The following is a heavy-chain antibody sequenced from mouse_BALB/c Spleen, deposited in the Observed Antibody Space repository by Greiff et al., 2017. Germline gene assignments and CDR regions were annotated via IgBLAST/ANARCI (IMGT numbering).Heavy chain of an antibody. CDR1: GFSLTSYG. J-gene: IGHJ2*01. V-gene: IGHV2-9*02. CDR2: IWAGGST. Sequence: QVQLKESGPGLVAPSQSLSITCTVSGFSLTSYGVHWVRQPPGKGLEWLGVIWAGGSTNYNSALMSRLSISKDNSKSQVFLKMNSLQTDDTAMYYCARATVVARSYFDYWGQGTTLTVSS. D-gene: IGHD1-1*01. CDR3: ARATVVARSYFDY.